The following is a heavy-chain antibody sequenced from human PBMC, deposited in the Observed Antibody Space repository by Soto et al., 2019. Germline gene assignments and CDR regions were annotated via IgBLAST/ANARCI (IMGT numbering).Heavy chain of an antibody. V-gene: IGHV3-33*01. CDR1: GFTFSSYG. J-gene: IGHJ6*02. CDR2: IWYDGSNK. Sequence: QVPLVESGGGVVQPGRSLRLSCAASGFTFSSYGMHWVRQAPGKGLEWVAVIWYDGSNKYYADSVKGRFTISRDNSKNTLYLQMNSLRAEDTAVYYCARDGPGIAVAVEDYYYGMDVWGQGTTVTVSS. D-gene: IGHD6-19*01. CDR3: ARDGPGIAVAVEDYYYGMDV.